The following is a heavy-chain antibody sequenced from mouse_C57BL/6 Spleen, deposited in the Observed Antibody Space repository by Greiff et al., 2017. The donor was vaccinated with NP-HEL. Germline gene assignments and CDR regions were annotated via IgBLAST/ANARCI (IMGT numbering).Heavy chain of an antibody. CDR3: AREYDYDVRWFAY. J-gene: IGHJ3*01. CDR1: GYTFTSYW. Sequence: QVQLKQPGAELVKPGASVKLSCKASGYTFTSYWMHWVKQRPGQGLEWIGMIHPNSGSTNYNEKFKSKATLTVDKSSSTAYMQLSSLTSEDSAVYYCAREYDYDVRWFAYWGQGTLVTVSA. D-gene: IGHD2-4*01. CDR2: IHPNSGST. V-gene: IGHV1-64*01.